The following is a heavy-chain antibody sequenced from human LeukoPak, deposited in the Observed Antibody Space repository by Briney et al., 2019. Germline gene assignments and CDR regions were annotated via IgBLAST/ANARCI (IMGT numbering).Heavy chain of an antibody. V-gene: IGHV4-4*07. Sequence: XXXTVXXGSIXSXXWSWIRXPAGXXLXXXXXXXTSGSTDYNPSLKSRVTMSVDTSKNQFSLKLSSVTAADTAVYYCAREASRELLVSGYYYYYMDVWGKGTTVTVSS. CDR1: XGSIXSXX. J-gene: IGHJ6*03. D-gene: IGHD1-26*01. CDR2: XXTSGST. CDR3: AREASRELLVSGYYYYYMDV.